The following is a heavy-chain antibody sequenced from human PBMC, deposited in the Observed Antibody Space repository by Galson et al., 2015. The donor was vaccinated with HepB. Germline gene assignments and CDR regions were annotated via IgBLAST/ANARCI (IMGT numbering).Heavy chain of an antibody. CDR1: QFTFSSYA. D-gene: IGHD6-13*01. J-gene: IGHJ6*02. V-gene: IGHV3-23*01. CDR2: ISSSGAVI. Sequence: SLRLSCAASQFTFSSYAMSWVRQAPGKGLEWVPVISSSGAVIYYADSVRGRFTISRDNSKNTLYLQMNSLRAEDTALYYCAKAAGYYSYYGLDVWGQGTTVTVSS. CDR3: AKAAGYYSYYGLDV.